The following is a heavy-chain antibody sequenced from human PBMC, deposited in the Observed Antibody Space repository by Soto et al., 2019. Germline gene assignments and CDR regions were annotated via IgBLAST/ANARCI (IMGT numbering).Heavy chain of an antibody. V-gene: IGHV4-34*01. CDR2: INHSGST. CDR3: ARGIAARPYFYYYGMDV. J-gene: IGHJ6*02. Sequence: SETLSLTCAVYGGSFSGYYWSWLRQPPGKGLEWIGEINHSGSTNYNPSLKSRVTISVDTSKNQFSLKLSSVTAADTAVYYCARGIAARPYFYYYGMDVWGQGTTVTVS. D-gene: IGHD6-6*01. CDR1: GGSFSGYY.